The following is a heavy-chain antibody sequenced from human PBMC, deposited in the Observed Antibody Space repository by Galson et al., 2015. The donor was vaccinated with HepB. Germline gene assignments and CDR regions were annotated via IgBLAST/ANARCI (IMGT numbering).Heavy chain of an antibody. Sequence: SLRLSCTASGFIFSSYAIPWVRQAPGKGLEWMAGISYDGRNKYYAHSVKGRFTISRDNSTNTPYLQMNSLRAEDTAVYYCARGKLAGSDYWGQGTLVTVSS. J-gene: IGHJ4*02. CDR1: GFIFSSYA. V-gene: IGHV3-30*01. D-gene: IGHD6-19*01. CDR2: ISYDGRNK. CDR3: ARGKLAGSDY.